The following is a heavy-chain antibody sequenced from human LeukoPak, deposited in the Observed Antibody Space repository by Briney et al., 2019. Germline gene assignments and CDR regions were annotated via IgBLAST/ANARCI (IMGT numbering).Heavy chain of an antibody. CDR1: AFTFSSFG. D-gene: IGHD3-22*01. CDR3: AKGDYDSSGHHF. J-gene: IGHJ4*02. V-gene: IGHV3-30*18. CDR2: ISYDGSRE. Sequence: GGSPRLSCAASAFTFSSFGMHWVRQAPGKGLEWVAIISYDGSREYYADSVKGRFTISRDNSKNTLYLQMNSLRAEDTAVYYCAKGDYDSSGHHFWGQGTLVTVSS.